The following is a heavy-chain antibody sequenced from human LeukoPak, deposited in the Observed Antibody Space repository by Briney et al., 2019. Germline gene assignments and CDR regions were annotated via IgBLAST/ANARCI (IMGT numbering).Heavy chain of an antibody. CDR1: GYSISSSS. D-gene: IGHD4-17*01. V-gene: IGHV4-4*07. J-gene: IGHJ4*02. Sequence: SETLSLTCTVSGYSISSSSWSWIRQPAGKGLEWTGRCCPSGNPNYNPSLKSRVTMSVDTSKSHFSLKMYSVAAADTAVYYCARDRHGDYGVDYWGRGTLVTVSS. CDR2: CCPSGNP. CDR3: ARDRHGDYGVDY.